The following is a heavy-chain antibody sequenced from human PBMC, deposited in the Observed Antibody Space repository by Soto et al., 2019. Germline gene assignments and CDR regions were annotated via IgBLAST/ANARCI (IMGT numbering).Heavy chain of an antibody. D-gene: IGHD5-12*01. J-gene: IGHJ6*02. CDR2: IIPIFGTA. V-gene: IGHV1-69*13. CDR1: GGTFSSYA. Sequence: SVKVSCKASGGTFSSYAISWVRQAPGQGLEWMGGIIPIFGTANCAQKFQGRVTITADESTSTAYMELSSLRSEDTAVYYCASFCCGYERYYYGMDFWGQGTTVTVSS. CDR3: ASFCCGYERYYYGMDF.